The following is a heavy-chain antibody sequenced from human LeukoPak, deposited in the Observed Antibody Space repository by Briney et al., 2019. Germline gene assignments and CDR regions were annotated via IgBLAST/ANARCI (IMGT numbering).Heavy chain of an antibody. J-gene: IGHJ4*02. V-gene: IGHV3-23*01. Sequence: GSLRLSCAASGFTFRGYAMSWVRQAPGKGLEWVSAISTSGGSTYYADSVKGRFTISRDNSKKTLYLQMNSLRAEDTAVYYCAKEALQSLRYSYISNFDYWGQGTLVTVSS. CDR3: AKEALQSLRYSYISNFDY. CDR2: ISTSGGST. D-gene: IGHD5-18*01. CDR1: GFTFRGYA.